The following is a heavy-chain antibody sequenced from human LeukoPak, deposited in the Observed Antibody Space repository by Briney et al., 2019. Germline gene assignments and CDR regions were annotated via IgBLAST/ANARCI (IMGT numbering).Heavy chain of an antibody. D-gene: IGHD3-3*01. CDR1: GFTFSGSA. Sequence: PGGSLRLSCAASGFTFSGSAMHWVRQAAGKGLEWVGRIRSKPHSYATAYAASVKGRFTISRDDSKNTLYLQMNSLRAEDTAVYYCAKEPGGSGFYHGDYFDNWGQGTLVTVSS. CDR3: AKEPGGSGFYHGDYFDN. CDR2: IRSKPHSYAT. J-gene: IGHJ4*02. V-gene: IGHV3-73*01.